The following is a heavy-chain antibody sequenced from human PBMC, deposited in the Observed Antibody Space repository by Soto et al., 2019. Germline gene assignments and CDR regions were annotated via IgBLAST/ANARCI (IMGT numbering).Heavy chain of an antibody. V-gene: IGHV4-4*02. CDR3: ARDWGRDGCFDN. J-gene: IGHJ4*02. Sequence: SEILSLTCAVSGGSISSSNWWSWVRQPPGKGLEWIGEIYHSGSTNYNPSLKSRVTISVDKSKNQFSLKLSSVTAADTAVYYCARDWGRDGCFDNWGQGTLVNVSS. CDR1: GGSISSSNW. D-gene: IGHD3-16*01. CDR2: IYHSGST.